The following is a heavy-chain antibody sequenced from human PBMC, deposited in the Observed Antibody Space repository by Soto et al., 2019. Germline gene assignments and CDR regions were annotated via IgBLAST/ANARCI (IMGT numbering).Heavy chain of an antibody. CDR1: GGSISSYY. D-gene: IGHD2-2*01. V-gene: IGHV4-59*01. CDR2: IYYSGST. J-gene: IGHJ6*02. Sequence: SETLSLTCTVSGGSISSYYWSWIRQPPGKGLEWIGYIYYSGSTNYNPSLKSRVTISVDTSKNQFSLKLSSVTAADTAVYYCARSYAKLYYYYYGMDVWGQGTTVTVSS. CDR3: ARSYAKLYYYYYGMDV.